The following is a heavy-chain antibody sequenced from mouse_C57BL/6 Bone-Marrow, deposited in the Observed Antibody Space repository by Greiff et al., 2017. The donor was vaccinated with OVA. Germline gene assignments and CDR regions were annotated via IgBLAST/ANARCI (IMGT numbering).Heavy chain of an antibody. D-gene: IGHD1-1*01. CDR3: ARGATGVGGDY. CDR2: ISDGGSYT. Sequence: DVHLVESGGGLVKPGGSLKLSCAASGFTFSSYAMSWVRQTPEKRLEWVATISDGGSYTYYPDNVKGRFTISRDNAKNNLYLQMSHLKSEDTAMDYCARGATGVGGDYWGQGTTLTVSS. CDR1: GFTFSSYA. J-gene: IGHJ2*01. V-gene: IGHV5-4*01.